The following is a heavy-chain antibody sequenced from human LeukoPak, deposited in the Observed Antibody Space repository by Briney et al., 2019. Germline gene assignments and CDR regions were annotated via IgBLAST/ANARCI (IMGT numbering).Heavy chain of an antibody. CDR2: ISGSGGST. CDR3: AKDSDRYCSGGSCYPLDI. D-gene: IGHD2-15*01. J-gene: IGHJ3*02. CDR1: GFTFSSYA. Sequence: PGGSLRLSCEASGFTFSSYAMSWVRQAPGQGLEWVSAISGSGGSTYYADSVKGRFTISRDNSKNTLYLQMNSLRAEDTAVYYCAKDSDRYCSGGSCYPLDIWGQGTMVTVSS. V-gene: IGHV3-23*01.